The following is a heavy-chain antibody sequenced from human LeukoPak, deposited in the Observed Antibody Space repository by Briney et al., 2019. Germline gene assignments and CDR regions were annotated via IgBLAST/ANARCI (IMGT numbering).Heavy chain of an antibody. D-gene: IGHD1-7*01. CDR3: ARETISLYY. CDR2: INPSGGSP. Sequence: ASVTVPRQASGYTFTSNFIPWVRQAPGQGLEWMGIINPSGGSPTYAQRFQGRLTMTRHPSTSTVYMELSSLRSEDTAVYYCARETISLYYWGQGNLVTVSS. J-gene: IGHJ4*02. CDR1: GYTFTSNF. V-gene: IGHV1-46*01.